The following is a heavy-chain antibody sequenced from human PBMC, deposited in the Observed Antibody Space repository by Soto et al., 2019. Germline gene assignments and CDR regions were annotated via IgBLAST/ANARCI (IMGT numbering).Heavy chain of an antibody. V-gene: IGHV1-69*06. J-gene: IGHJ6*02. Sequence: SVKVSCKASGGTFSSYAISWVRQAPGQGLEWMGGIIPIFGTANYAQKFQGRATITADKSTSTAYMELSSLRSEDTAVYYCARADTIFGVVIRDYYYYYGMDVWGQGTTVTVSS. CDR3: ARADTIFGVVIRDYYYYYGMDV. CDR2: IIPIFGTA. CDR1: GGTFSSYA. D-gene: IGHD3-3*01.